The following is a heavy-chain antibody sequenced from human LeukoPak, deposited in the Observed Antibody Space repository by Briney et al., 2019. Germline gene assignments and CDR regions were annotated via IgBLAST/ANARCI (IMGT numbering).Heavy chain of an antibody. Sequence: GGSLRLSCAASGFTFSSYSMNWVRQAPGKGLEWVSSISSSSSYIYYADSVKGRFTISRDNAKNSLYLQMNSLRAEDTAVYYCAREDDSSGYPYDYWGQGTLVPVSS. CDR3: AREDDSSGYPYDY. V-gene: IGHV3-21*01. CDR1: GFTFSSYS. D-gene: IGHD3-22*01. CDR2: ISSSSSYI. J-gene: IGHJ4*02.